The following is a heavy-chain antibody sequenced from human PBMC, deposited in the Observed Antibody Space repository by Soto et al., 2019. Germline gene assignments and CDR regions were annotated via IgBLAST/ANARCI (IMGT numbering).Heavy chain of an antibody. Sequence: EGSLRLSCAASGIMFSSYEFNWVRQAPGKGLEWVSYINVGGDTRNYADSVRGRFTISRDDAKGSLYLQMDSLRVEDTAVYFCARKSRWLSGYIYHGMDVWSQGTSVTVSS. CDR1: GIMFSSYE. CDR3: ARKSRWLSGYIYHGMDV. V-gene: IGHV3-48*03. J-gene: IGHJ6*02. CDR2: INVGGDTR. D-gene: IGHD6-19*01.